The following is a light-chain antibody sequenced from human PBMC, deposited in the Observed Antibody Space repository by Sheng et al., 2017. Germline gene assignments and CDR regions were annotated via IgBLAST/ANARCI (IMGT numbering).Light chain of an antibody. Sequence: DIQMTQSPSSLSSSVGDRVTITCRASRSISNFLNWYQQKPGRAPKLLIYAASSLQSGVPSRFSGSGSGTDFSLSISSLQPEDFANYYCQQSYSIPYSFGQGTNLQIK. CDR3: QQSYSIPYS. J-gene: IGKJ2*03. CDR2: AAS. V-gene: IGKV1-39*01. CDR1: RSISNF.